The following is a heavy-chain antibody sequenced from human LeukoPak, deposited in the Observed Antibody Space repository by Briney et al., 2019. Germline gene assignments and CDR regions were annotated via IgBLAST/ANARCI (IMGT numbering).Heavy chain of an antibody. D-gene: IGHD6-13*01. CDR1: GFTFSSYG. CDR2: IWYDGSNK. CDR3: ARELHTGPYSSSWYPYYYGMDV. Sequence: GGSLRLSCAASGFTFSSYGVHWVRQAPGKGLEWVAVIWYDGSNKYYADSVKGRFTISRDNSKNTLYLQMNSLRAEDTAVYYCARELHTGPYSSSWYPYYYGMDVWGQGTTVTVSS. J-gene: IGHJ6*02. V-gene: IGHV3-33*01.